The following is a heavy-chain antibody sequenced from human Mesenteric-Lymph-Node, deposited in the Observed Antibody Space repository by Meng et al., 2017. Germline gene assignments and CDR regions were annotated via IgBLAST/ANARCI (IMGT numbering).Heavy chain of an antibody. CDR2: ISTNNGHT. D-gene: IGHD5-24*01. CDR3: ARDDETINAFDI. Sequence: SVKVSCKASGYSFSNYDITWVRQAPGQGLEWMGWISTNNGHTNYAQKFQGRVTMTTDTSTSTAYVELRSLRSDDTAVYYCARDDETINAFDIWGQGTMVTVSS. V-gene: IGHV1-18*01. J-gene: IGHJ3*02. CDR1: GYSFSNYD.